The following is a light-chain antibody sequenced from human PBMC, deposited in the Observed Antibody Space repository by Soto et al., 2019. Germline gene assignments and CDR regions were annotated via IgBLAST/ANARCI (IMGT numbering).Light chain of an antibody. CDR3: HVWDISSGHVV. CDR1: NIGSKS. J-gene: IGLJ3*02. Sequence: SYELTQPPSVSVAPGKTASVAWGGSNIGSKSVHWYQKKSGQAPVLVMYYDSDRPSGMPERFSGANSGNTATLTISRVEDGDEADYYCHVWDISSGHVVFGGGTKLTVL. CDR2: YDS. V-gene: IGLV3-21*01.